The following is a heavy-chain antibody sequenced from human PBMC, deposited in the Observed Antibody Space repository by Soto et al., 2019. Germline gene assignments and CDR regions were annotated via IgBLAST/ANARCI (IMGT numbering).Heavy chain of an antibody. CDR3: AKDLDSFCGGDCYSGVLDF. Sequence: GGNLRLSCAASGFTFSSYAMSWVRQAPGKGLEWVSAISGSGGSTYYADSVKGRFTISRDNSKNTLYLQMNSLRAEDTAVYYWAKDLDSFCGGDCYSGVLDFWGQGTIVTVSS. CDR2: ISGSGGST. D-gene: IGHD2-21*02. V-gene: IGHV3-23*01. CDR1: GFTFSSYA. J-gene: IGHJ3*01.